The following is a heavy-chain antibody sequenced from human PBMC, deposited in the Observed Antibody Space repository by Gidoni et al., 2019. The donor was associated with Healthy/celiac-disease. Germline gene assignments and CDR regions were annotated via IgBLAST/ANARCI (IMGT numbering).Heavy chain of an antibody. D-gene: IGHD6-13*01. Sequence: QVQLVEYGGGVVQPGRSLRLSWAASGFPFSSYGMQWVRQAPGKGLAWVAVIWYDGSNKYYADSVKGRFTISRDNSKNTLYLQMNSLRAEDTAVYYCARDAAAGTLDYWGQGTLVTVSS. V-gene: IGHV3-33*01. CDR2: IWYDGSNK. CDR1: GFPFSSYG. J-gene: IGHJ4*02. CDR3: ARDAAAGTLDY.